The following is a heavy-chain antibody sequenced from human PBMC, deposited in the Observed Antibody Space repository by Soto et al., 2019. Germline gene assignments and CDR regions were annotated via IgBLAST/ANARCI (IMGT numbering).Heavy chain of an antibody. J-gene: IGHJ4*02. Sequence: VGSLRLSCAVSGFIFSNYPMSWVRQAPGKGLEWVSSVSPSGSNTYYADSVKGRFTMSRDNSDNRLHLQMNSLTAEDTAVYFCARRDSSGWYSLDYWGQGTLVTVSS. D-gene: IGHD6-19*01. CDR2: VSPSGSNT. CDR1: GFIFSNYP. V-gene: IGHV3-23*01. CDR3: ARRDSSGWYSLDY.